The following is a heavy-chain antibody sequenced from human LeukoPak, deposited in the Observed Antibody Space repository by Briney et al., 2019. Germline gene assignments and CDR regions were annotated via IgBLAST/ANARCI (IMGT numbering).Heavy chain of an antibody. V-gene: IGHV3-30-3*01. D-gene: IGHD3-22*01. CDR2: ISYDGSNK. Sequence: PGGSLRLSCAASGFTFSSYAMHWVRQAPGKGLEWVAVISYDGSNKYYADSVKGRFTISRDNSKNTLYLQMNSLRAEDTAVYYCARSPPYYDSSGYRPYYYYGMDAWGQGTTVTVSS. J-gene: IGHJ6*02. CDR1: GFTFSSYA. CDR3: ARSPPYYDSSGYRPYYYYGMDA.